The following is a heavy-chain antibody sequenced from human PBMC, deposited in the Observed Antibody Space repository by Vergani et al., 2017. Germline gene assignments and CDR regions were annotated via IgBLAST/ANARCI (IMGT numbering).Heavy chain of an antibody. Sequence: QVQLVESGGGVVQPGRSLRLSCAASGFTFSSYGMHWVRQAPGKGLEWVAVISYDGSNKNSADSVRGRFTISRDNVKNVLFLQMENLRAADTGVYFCARDITASVKSPPHPDWCDPWGQGSLVTVS. J-gene: IGHJ5*02. D-gene: IGHD4-17*01. CDR1: GFTFSSYG. V-gene: IGHV3-30*19. CDR3: ARDITASVKSPPHPDWCDP. CDR2: ISYDGSNK.